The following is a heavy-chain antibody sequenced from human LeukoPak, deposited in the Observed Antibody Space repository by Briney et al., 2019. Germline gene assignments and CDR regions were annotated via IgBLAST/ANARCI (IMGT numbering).Heavy chain of an antibody. V-gene: IGHV1-69*13. CDR2: IIPIFGTA. Sequence: SVKASCQASGGTFSSCAISWVRQASGQGLKWLGGIIPIFGTANYAQKFQGRVTITAGESTSTAYMELSSLRSEDTAVYYCAAGSSGLLTECCGDCYNFDFWGQGTLVTVSS. CDR1: GGTFSSCA. CDR3: AAGSSGLLTECCGDCYNFDF. J-gene: IGHJ4*02. D-gene: IGHD2-21*01.